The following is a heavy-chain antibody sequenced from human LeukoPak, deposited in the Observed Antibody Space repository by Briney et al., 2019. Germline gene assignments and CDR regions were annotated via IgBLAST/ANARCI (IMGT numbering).Heavy chain of an antibody. CDR3: ARGEGNDYVWGSYRYTGWFDP. Sequence: ASVKVSCKASGYTFTSYGISWVRQAPGQGLEWMGWISAYNGNTNYAQKLQGRVTMTTDTSTSTAYMELRSLRSDDTAVYYCARGEGNDYVWGSYRYTGWFDPWGQGTLVTASS. CDR1: GYTFTSYG. V-gene: IGHV1-18*01. D-gene: IGHD3-16*02. J-gene: IGHJ5*02. CDR2: ISAYNGNT.